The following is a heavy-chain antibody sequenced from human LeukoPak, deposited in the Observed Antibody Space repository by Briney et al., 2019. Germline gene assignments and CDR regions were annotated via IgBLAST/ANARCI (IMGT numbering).Heavy chain of an antibody. CDR3: EAVRFLEWLFTDF. CDR2: ISYDGSNK. V-gene: IGHV3-30*03. D-gene: IGHD3-3*01. Sequence: GGSLRLSCAASGFTFSSYGMHWVRQAPGKGLEWVAVISYDGSNKYYADSVKGRFTISRDNSKNTLYLQMNSLRAEDTAVYYCEAVRFLEWLFTDFWGQGTLVTVSS. CDR1: GFTFSSYG. J-gene: IGHJ4*02.